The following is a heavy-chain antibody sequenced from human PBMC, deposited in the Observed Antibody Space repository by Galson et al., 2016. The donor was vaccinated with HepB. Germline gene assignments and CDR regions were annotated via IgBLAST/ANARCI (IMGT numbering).Heavy chain of an antibody. CDR3: ARDDSGGSLTYGMDV. D-gene: IGHD2-15*01. CDR1: GGSINNENSY. J-gene: IGHJ6*02. V-gene: IGHV4-61*01. Sequence: SETLSLTCTVSGGSINNENSYWTWVRQSPGKGLAWIGYVDYSGNTRYNPSLKSRVAMSVDTSKNQFSPRLSSVTAADTAVYYCARDDSGGSLTYGMDVWGRGTTVTVSS. CDR2: VDYSGNT.